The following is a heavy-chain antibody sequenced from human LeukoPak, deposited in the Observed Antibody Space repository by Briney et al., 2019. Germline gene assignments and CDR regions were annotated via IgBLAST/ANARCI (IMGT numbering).Heavy chain of an antibody. CDR2: ISGGST. CDR1: GFTVSSNE. V-gene: IGHV3-38-3*01. Sequence: PGGSLRLSCAASGFTVSSNEMSWVRQAPGKGLEWVSSISGGSTYYADSRKGRFTISRDNSNNTLYLQMNSLRADDTAIYYCAKDHLGMDMIVVVLDSWGLGTLVTVSS. D-gene: IGHD3-22*01. CDR3: AKDHLGMDMIVVVLDS. J-gene: IGHJ4*02.